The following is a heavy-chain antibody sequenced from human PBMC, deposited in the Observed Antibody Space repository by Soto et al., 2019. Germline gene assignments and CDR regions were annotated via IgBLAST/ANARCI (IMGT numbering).Heavy chain of an antibody. CDR3: ARGYYDSSGYSVNVFDI. J-gene: IGHJ3*02. V-gene: IGHV3-53*01. CDR1: GFTVSGNY. D-gene: IGHD3-22*01. Sequence: GGSLRLSCAASGFTVSGNYISWVRQAPGKGLEWVSVIYSGGSTYYADSVKGRFTISRDNSKNTLYLQMNSLRAEDTAVYYCARGYYDSSGYSVNVFDIWGQGTMVTVSS. CDR2: IYSGGST.